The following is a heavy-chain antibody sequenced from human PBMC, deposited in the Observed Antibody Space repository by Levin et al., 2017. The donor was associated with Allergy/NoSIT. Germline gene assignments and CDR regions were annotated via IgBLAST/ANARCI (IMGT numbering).Heavy chain of an antibody. J-gene: IGHJ4*02. CDR1: GGSISSSSYY. Sequence: SETLSLTCTVSGGSISSSSYYWGWIRQPPGTGLEWIGSIYYSGSTYYNPSLKSRVTISVDTSKNQFSLKLSSVTAADTSVYYCARDQALWFGEPPSLYFDYWGQGTLVTVSS. V-gene: IGHV4-39*07. CDR2: IYYSGST. D-gene: IGHD3-10*01. CDR3: ARDQALWFGEPPSLYFDY.